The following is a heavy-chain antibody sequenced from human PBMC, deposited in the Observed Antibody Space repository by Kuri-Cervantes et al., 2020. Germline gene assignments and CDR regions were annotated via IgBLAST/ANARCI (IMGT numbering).Heavy chain of an antibody. CDR3: ARAPSTGPVRLPDN. Sequence: SETLSLTCTVSGGSISSYYWSWIRQPPGKGLEWIGYIYYSGSTNYNPSLKSRVTISVDTSKNQFSLKLKSVTPEDTAVYYCARAPSTGPVRLPDNWGQGTLVTVSS. CDR1: GGSISSYY. V-gene: IGHV4-59*12. J-gene: IGHJ4*02. D-gene: IGHD4-11*01. CDR2: IYYSGST.